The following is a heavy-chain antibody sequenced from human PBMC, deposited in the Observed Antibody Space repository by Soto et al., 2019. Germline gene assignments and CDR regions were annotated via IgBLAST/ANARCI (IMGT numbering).Heavy chain of an antibody. CDR2: INPNNGGT. J-gene: IGHJ4*02. Sequence: ASVKVSCKTSGYTFTGNYLQWVRQAPGQGLEWMGWINPNNGGTNYAQNFQGRVTMTRDTSISTAYMELTRLTTDDTAVYYCARSFLYDNSGSDWCQGTLVTVAS. D-gene: IGHD3-22*01. V-gene: IGHV1-2*02. CDR1: GYTFTGNY. CDR3: ARSFLYDNSGSD.